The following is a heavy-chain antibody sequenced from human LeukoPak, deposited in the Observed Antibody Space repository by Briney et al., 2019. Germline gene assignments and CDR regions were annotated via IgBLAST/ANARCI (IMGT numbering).Heavy chain of an antibody. J-gene: IGHJ4*02. V-gene: IGHV1-69*05. Sequence: SVKVSCKASGGTFSSFAISWVRQAPGLGLEWMGGIIPIFGTANYAQKFQGRVTMTRDTSTSTVYMELSSLRSEDTAVYYCARDRAPQDNYDFWSGYLFDYWGQGTLVTVSS. CDR2: IIPIFGTA. D-gene: IGHD3-3*01. CDR3: ARDRAPQDNYDFWSGYLFDY. CDR1: GGTFSSFA.